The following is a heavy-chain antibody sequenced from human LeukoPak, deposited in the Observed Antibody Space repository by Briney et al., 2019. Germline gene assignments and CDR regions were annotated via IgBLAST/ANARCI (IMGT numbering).Heavy chain of an antibody. D-gene: IGHD1-14*01. Sequence: SETLSLTCTVSGGSVNSGSFYWSWIRQAPGKGLEYIGYIYYSGSTYYNPSLRSRAIISLDTSKNQFSLKLSSVTSADTAVYYCARDLRTVYRRENFSWFDPWGQGTLVTVSS. CDR1: GGSVNSGSFY. V-gene: IGHV4-61*01. CDR3: ARDLRTVYRRENFSWFDP. CDR2: IYYSGST. J-gene: IGHJ5*02.